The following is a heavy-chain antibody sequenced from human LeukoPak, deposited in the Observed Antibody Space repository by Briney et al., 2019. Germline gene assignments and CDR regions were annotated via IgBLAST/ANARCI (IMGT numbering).Heavy chain of an antibody. Sequence: SETLSLTCTVSGGSISSYYWSWIRQPPGKGLEWIGHIYYSGSTNYNPSLKSRVTISVDTSKNQFSLKVTSVTAADTAVYYCARHGNDYGDCWFDYWGLGNLVIVSS. CDR2: IYYSGST. V-gene: IGHV4-59*08. CDR3: ARHGNDYGDCWFDY. CDR1: GGSISSYY. D-gene: IGHD4-17*01. J-gene: IGHJ4*02.